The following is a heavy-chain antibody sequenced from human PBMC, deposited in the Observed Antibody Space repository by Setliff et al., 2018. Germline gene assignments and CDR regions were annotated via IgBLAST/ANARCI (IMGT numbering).Heavy chain of an antibody. D-gene: IGHD3-10*01. V-gene: IGHV4-31*03. CDR2: ISYSGNT. J-gene: IGHJ4*02. CDR1: GASMRSGTFY. CDR3: ARDRTYYGSGTYTRWFDY. Sequence: PSETLSLTCTVSGASMRSGTFYWSWIRLHPGKGLEWIGYISYSGNTYHNPSFEGRLALSVDASMNQFSLQLSSVTAADTAVYYCARDRTYYGSGTYTRWFDYWGQGTLVTVSS.